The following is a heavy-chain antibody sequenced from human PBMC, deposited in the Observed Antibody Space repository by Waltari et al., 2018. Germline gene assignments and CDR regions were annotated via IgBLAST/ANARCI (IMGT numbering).Heavy chain of an antibody. D-gene: IGHD6-13*01. Sequence: QLPLVQSGAEVKKPGASVKVSCKGSGFIFSNYGITWVRQAPGQGLKWMGWIRAYNRNTNYKQKFQGRVTMPTAPSTSTAYMELRGLRSDDTAVYYCARDDVDSSSFGGFWGQGTLVTVSS. V-gene: IGHV1-18*01. J-gene: IGHJ4*02. CDR2: IRAYNRNT. CDR1: GFIFSNYG. CDR3: ARDDVDSSSFGGF.